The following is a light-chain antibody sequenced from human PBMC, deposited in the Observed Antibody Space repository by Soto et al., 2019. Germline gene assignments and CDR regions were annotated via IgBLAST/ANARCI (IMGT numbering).Light chain of an antibody. CDR3: LQNDIFPRT. Sequence: DIQMTQSPSXLSASVGXRVXXXXXASQGXRSHLGWYQQKPGKAPQRLIYGASILHPGVPSRFNGSGFGTEFTLTISSLQPEDFATYYCLQNDIFPRTFGQGTKVEIK. J-gene: IGKJ1*01. V-gene: IGKV1-17*01. CDR1: QGXRSH. CDR2: GAS.